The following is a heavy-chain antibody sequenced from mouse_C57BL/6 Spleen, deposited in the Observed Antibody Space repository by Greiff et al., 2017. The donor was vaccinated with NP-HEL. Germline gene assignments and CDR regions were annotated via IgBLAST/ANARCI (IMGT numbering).Heavy chain of an antibody. Sequence: VQLQQSGPELVKPGDSVKIPCKASGYTFTDYNMDWVKQSHGKSLEWIVDINPNNGGTIYNQKFKCKATLTVDKSSSTASMELRSLTSEDTAVYCCARRDRWYFDVWGTGTTVTVSS. V-gene: IGHV1-18*01. CDR3: ARRDRWYFDV. D-gene: IGHD3-3*01. CDR1: GYTFTDYN. CDR2: INPNNGGT. J-gene: IGHJ1*03.